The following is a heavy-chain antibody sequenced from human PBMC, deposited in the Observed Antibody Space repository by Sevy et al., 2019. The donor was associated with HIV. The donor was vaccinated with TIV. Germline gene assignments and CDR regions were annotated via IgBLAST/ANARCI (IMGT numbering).Heavy chain of an antibody. J-gene: IGHJ3*02. CDR1: GFTFSNYA. D-gene: IGHD1-1*01. V-gene: IGHV3-23*01. Sequence: GGSPRLSCAASGFTFSNYAMSWVRQTPGRGLEWVSVIGGGGGNTYYANSVKGRFTMSRDNSKNTLFLQMSSLRAEDTDVYYCARGRNNDNIEVDIWGQGTMVTVSS. CDR2: IGGGGGNT. CDR3: ARGRNNDNIEVDI.